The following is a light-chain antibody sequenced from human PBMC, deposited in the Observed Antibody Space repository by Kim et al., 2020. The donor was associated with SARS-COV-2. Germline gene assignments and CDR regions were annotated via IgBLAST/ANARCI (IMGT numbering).Light chain of an antibody. Sequence: EIVMTQSPVTLSVSPGERATLSCRASQSVSSNLAWYQQKPGQAPRLLIYDASTRATGIPARFSGSGSGTEFTLIISSLQSEDFAVYYCQQYNYWPPYTFGQGTKLEI. V-gene: IGKV3-15*01. CDR3: QQYNYWPPYT. CDR2: DAS. CDR1: QSVSSN. J-gene: IGKJ2*01.